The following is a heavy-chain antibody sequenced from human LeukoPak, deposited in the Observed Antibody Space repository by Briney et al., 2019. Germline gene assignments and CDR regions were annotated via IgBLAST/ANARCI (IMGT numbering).Heavy chain of an antibody. D-gene: IGHD2-15*01. CDR1: GGAFSGYY. Sequence: KPLGTPSLTCAVYGGAFSGYYWGWVPQPPGEGLEWIWGINHSGSTNYNPSLKSRVTISVDTSKNQFSLKLSSVTAADTAVYYCARGRGGCSGGSCRLGRWRYFDYWGQGTLVTVSS. J-gene: IGHJ4*02. CDR2: INHSGST. CDR3: ARGRGGCSGGSCRLGRWRYFDY. V-gene: IGHV4-34*01.